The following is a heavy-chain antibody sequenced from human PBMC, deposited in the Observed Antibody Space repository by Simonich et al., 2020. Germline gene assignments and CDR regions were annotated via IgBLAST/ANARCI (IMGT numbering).Heavy chain of an antibody. CDR1: GFTFSSYL. D-gene: IGHD7-27*01. J-gene: IGHJ6*03. Sequence: EVQLVGSGGGLVPPGGSLRLPCAASGFTFSSYLMSWVRQAPGKGLEWVANIKQDGSEKYYVDSVKGRFTISRDNAKNSLYLQMNSLRAEDTAVYYCARDGLGTAYYYYMDVWGKGTTVTVSS. V-gene: IGHV3-7*01. CDR3: ARDGLGTAYYYYMDV. CDR2: IKQDGSEK.